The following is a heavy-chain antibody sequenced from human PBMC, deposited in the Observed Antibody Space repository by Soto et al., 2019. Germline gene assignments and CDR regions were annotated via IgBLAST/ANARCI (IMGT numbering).Heavy chain of an antibody. V-gene: IGHV3-23*01. Sequence: PGGSLRLSCVASGITFRSRAMSWVRQAPGKGLEWVSGITGGGGGTYYADSVKGRFTISRDNSRNTLYLQLNSLRADDTAVYYCAKRPTSLPFDCWGQGTLVTVSS. CDR2: ITGGGGGT. J-gene: IGHJ4*02. D-gene: IGHD2-2*01. CDR3: AKRPTSLPFDC. CDR1: GITFRSRA.